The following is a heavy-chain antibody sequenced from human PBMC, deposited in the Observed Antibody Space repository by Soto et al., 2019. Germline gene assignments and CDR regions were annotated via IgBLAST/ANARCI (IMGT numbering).Heavy chain of an antibody. Sequence: AGGSLRLSCVGSGFIFSNNGMHWVRQTPGKGLEWVAFMSYDGSDTFYADSVKGRFTITRDNSKNTLFLHMSNLRAEDTAMYYCTIVRVADSALDHWGQGTLVTVSS. CDR1: GFIFSNNG. CDR3: TIVRVADSALDH. V-gene: IGHV3-30*02. CDR2: MSYDGSDT. D-gene: IGHD3-10*02. J-gene: IGHJ4*02.